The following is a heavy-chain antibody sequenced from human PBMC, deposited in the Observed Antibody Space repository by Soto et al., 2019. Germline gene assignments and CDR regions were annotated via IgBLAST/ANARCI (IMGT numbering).Heavy chain of an antibody. D-gene: IGHD2-8*01. CDR1: GGTFSSYA. CDR2: IVPIFGTA. Sequence: SVKVSCKASGGTFSSYAISWVRQAPGQGLEWMGGIVPIFGTANYAQKFQGRVTITADESTGTAYMELSSLRSEDTAVYYCARSRGEVYALFYFDYWGQGTLVTVSS. V-gene: IGHV1-69*13. J-gene: IGHJ4*02. CDR3: ARSRGEVYALFYFDY.